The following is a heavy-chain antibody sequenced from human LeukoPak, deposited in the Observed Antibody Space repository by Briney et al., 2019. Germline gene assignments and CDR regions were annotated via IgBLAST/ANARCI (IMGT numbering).Heavy chain of an antibody. CDR3: TRYPCTNDCYPFDY. V-gene: IGHV4-31*03. CDR1: GASISSDGYY. D-gene: IGHD2-8*01. J-gene: IGHJ4*02. CDR2: MFYTGIT. Sequence: SQTLSLTCTVSGASISSDGYYWGWIRQHPGKGLEWIGYMFYTGITYYNPSLKSRVTMSVDTSKNQFSLRLSSVTAADTAVYYCTRYPCTNDCYPFDYWGQGALATVSS.